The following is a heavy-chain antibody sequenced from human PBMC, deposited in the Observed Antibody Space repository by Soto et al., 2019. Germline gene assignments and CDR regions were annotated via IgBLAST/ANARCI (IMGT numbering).Heavy chain of an antibody. CDR1: GFTFSSYG. CDR3: AKEDSNYSGSYLIH. D-gene: IGHD3-10*01. Sequence: QVQLVESGGGVVQPGRSRRLSCAASGFTFSSYGMHWVRQAPGKGLEWVAVKSYDGSLTYYADSVKGRFAISRDNSKNTLSLQMNSLGAEDTAVYYCAKEDSNYSGSYLIHWGQGTLVTVSS. J-gene: IGHJ4*02. CDR2: KSYDGSLT. V-gene: IGHV3-30*18.